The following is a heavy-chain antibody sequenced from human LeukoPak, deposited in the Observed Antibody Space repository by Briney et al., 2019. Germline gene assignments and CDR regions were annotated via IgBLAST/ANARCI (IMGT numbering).Heavy chain of an antibody. CDR2: ISYDGSNK. CDR3: AKDHYYGSGRFDY. CDR1: GFTFSSYG. J-gene: IGHJ4*02. D-gene: IGHD3-10*01. Sequence: PGRSLRLSCAASGFTFSSYGMHWVRRAPGKGLEWVALISYDGSNKYYGDSVKGRFTISRDNSKNTLYLQMNSLRAEDTAVYYCAKDHYYGSGRFDYWGQGTLVTVSS. V-gene: IGHV3-30*18.